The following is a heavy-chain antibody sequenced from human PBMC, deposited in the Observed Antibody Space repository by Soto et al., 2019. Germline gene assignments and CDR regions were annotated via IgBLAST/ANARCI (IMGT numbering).Heavy chain of an antibody. CDR1: GGSISSAGYC. CDR2: MYYSGIT. V-gene: IGHV4-31*03. CDR3: ARRALVKRVGNWFDP. Sequence: QVQLQESGPGLVKPSETLSLTCTVSGGSISSAGYCWSWIRQHPGRGLEWIGYMYYSGITYYNPSLLSRVTMSVDMSKNQFSLKLFSVTAAYTAVYYCARRALVKRVGNWFDPWGQGTLVTVSS. J-gene: IGHJ5*02. D-gene: IGHD1-26*01.